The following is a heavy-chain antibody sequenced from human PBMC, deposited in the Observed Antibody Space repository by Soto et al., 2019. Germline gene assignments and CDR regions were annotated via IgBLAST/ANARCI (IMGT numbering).Heavy chain of an antibody. D-gene: IGHD6-19*01. CDR2: ISSSSSYI. V-gene: IGHV3-21*01. CDR1: GFTFSSYS. CDR3: ARDKTKQWLAQGTYWYFDL. J-gene: IGHJ2*01. Sequence: GGSLRLSCAASGFTFSSYSMNWVRQAPGKGLEWVSSISSSSSYIYYADSVKGRFTISRDNAKNSLYLQMNSLRAEDTAVYYCARDKTKQWLAQGTYWYFDLWGRGTLVTVSS.